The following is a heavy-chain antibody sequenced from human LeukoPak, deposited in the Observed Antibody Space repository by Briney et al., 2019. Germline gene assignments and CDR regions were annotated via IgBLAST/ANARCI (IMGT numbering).Heavy chain of an antibody. CDR3: ARDNGSGSYGVDY. J-gene: IGHJ4*02. D-gene: IGHD3-10*01. Sequence: ASVKVSCKASGYTFTGYYMNWVRQAPGQGLEWMGWINPNSGRTNYAQNFQGRVTMTRDPSISTAYMELSGLTSNDTAVYYCARDNGSGSYGVDYWGQGTLVTVSS. V-gene: IGHV1-2*02. CDR1: GYTFTGYY. CDR2: INPNSGRT.